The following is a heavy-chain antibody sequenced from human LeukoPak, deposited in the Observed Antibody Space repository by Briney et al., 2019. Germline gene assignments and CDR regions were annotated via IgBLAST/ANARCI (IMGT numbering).Heavy chain of an antibody. J-gene: IGHJ4*02. CDR1: GFPFSSYW. D-gene: IGHD5-24*01. CDR2: IKQDGSKK. CDR3: TRVGYIDEGIDY. V-gene: IGHV3-7*04. Sequence: GGSLRLSCVAPGFPFSSYWMTWVRQAPGKGLEWVANIKQDGSKKSYVDSVKGRFAISRDNAKNSLYLQMNSLRAEDTAIYYCTRVGYIDEGIDYWGQGTLVTVSS.